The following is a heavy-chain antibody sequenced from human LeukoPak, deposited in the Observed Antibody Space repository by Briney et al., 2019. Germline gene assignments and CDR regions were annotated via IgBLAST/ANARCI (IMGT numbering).Heavy chain of an antibody. Sequence: GGALRLSCAASGFTFSSYEMNWVRQAPGKGLEWVSYISSSGSTTYYADSVKGRFTISRDKYKNTRYLQMNSLRAEDTAVYYCAELGITMIGGVWGKGTTVTISS. J-gene: IGHJ6*03. CDR3: AELGITMIGGV. CDR2: ISSSGSTT. D-gene: IGHD3-10*02. CDR1: GFTFSSYE. V-gene: IGHV3-48*03.